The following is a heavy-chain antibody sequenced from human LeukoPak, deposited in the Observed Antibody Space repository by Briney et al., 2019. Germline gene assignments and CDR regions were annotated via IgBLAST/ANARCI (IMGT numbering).Heavy chain of an antibody. V-gene: IGHV4-34*01. CDR1: GGSFSGYY. CDR3: ARGTGTRVLYYYYGRDV. Sequence: SETLSLTCAVYGGSFSGYYWSWIRQPPGKGLEWIGEINHSGSTNYNPSLKSRVTISVDTSKNQFSLKLSSVTAADTAVYYCARGTGTRVLYYYYGRDVWGKGTTITVSS. D-gene: IGHD1-1*01. CDR2: INHSGST. J-gene: IGHJ6*04.